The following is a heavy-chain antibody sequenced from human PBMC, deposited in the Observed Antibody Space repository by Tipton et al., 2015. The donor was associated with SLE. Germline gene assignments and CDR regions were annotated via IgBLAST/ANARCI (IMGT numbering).Heavy chain of an antibody. D-gene: IGHD3-3*01. CDR1: GGSISSYY. V-gene: IGHV4-59*01. CDR2: IYYSGST. J-gene: IGHJ4*02. Sequence: GLVKPSETLSLTCTVSGGSISSYYWSWIRQPPGKGLEWIGYIYYSGSTNYNPSLKSRVTISVDTSKNQFSLKLSSVTAAETAVYYCARDLDYDFWSGYYSGLDYWGQGTLVTVSS. CDR3: ARDLDYDFWSGYYSGLDY.